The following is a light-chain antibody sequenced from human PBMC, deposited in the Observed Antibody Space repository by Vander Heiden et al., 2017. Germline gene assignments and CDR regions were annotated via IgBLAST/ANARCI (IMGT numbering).Light chain of an antibody. CDR3: MQALQTPPA. V-gene: IGKV2-28*01. CDR2: LGS. Sequence: DIVMTQSPLSLLVTPGEPASIPCSTSQSLLHSNGYNYLDWYLQKPGQSPQLLIYLGSNRASGVPDRFSGSGSGTDFTLKISRVEAEDVGVYYSMQALQTPPAFGGGTKVEIK. J-gene: IGKJ4*01. CDR1: QSLLHSNGYNY.